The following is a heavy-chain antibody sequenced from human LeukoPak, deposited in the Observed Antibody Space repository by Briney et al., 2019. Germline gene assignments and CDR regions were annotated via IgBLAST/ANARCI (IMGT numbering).Heavy chain of an antibody. J-gene: IGHJ1*01. CDR2: INPNSGGT. D-gene: IGHD2-15*01. V-gene: IGHV1-2*04. CDR3: ARVPSPPVRFRTRSGPEYFQH. CDR1: GYTFTGYY. Sequence: ASVKVSCKASGYTFTGYYMHWVRQAPGQGLEWMGWINPNSGGTNYAQKFQGWVTMTRDTSISTAYMELSRLRSDDTAVYYCARVPSPPVRFRTRSGPEYFQHWGQGTLVTVSS.